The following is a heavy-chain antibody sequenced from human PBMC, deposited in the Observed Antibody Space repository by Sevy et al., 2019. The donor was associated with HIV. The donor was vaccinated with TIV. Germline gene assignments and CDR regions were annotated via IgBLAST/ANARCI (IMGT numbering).Heavy chain of an antibody. CDR3: ARGPDCYGSGSYYQDGLGGFDY. CDR1: GFTFSSYA. J-gene: IGHJ4*02. D-gene: IGHD3-10*01. CDR2: ISYDGSNK. Sequence: GGSLRLSCAASGFTFSSYAMHWVRQAPGKGLEWVAVISYDGSNKYYADSVKGRFTISRDNSKNTLYLQMNGLRAEDTAVYYCARGPDCYGSGSYYQDGLGGFDYWGQGTLVTVSS. V-gene: IGHV3-30-3*01.